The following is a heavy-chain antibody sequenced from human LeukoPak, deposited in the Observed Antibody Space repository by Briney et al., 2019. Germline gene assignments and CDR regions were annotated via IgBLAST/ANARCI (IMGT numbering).Heavy chain of an antibody. CDR3: AGGRLVAASKAVAIDY. CDR2: INERGSST. D-gene: IGHD5-12*01. CDR1: GFTFSSSW. Sequence: EGSLRLSCAASGFTFSSSWLHWVRQAPGKGLVWVSRINERGSSTSYADSVKGRFTISRDNAKNTLYLQMNSLRADDTAVYYCAGGRLVAASKAVAIDYWGQGTLVTVSS. V-gene: IGHV3-74*01. J-gene: IGHJ4*02.